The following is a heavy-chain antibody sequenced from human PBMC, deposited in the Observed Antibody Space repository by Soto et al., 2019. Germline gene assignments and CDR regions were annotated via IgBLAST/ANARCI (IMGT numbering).Heavy chain of an antibody. CDR2: MNPNSGNT. V-gene: IGHV1-8*01. J-gene: IGHJ3*02. CDR3: ASPARNYDFWSGDSFDI. CDR1: GYTFTRYD. D-gene: IGHD3-3*01. Sequence: QVQLVQSGAEVKKPGASVKVSCKASGYTFTRYDINWVRQATGPGLEWMGWMNPNSGNTGYAQKFQGRVTLTRNTSISTGDMMLSSLRSEDTAVYFCASPARNYDFWSGDSFDIWGQGAMVTVAS.